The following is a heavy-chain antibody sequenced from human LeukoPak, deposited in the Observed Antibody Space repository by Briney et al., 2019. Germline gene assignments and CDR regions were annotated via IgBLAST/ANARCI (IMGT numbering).Heavy chain of an antibody. CDR3: AKDFTDIVVVPAAPGGDY. V-gene: IGHV3-30*02. J-gene: IGHJ4*02. Sequence: PGGSLRLSCAASGFTFSSYGMHWVRQAPGKGLEWVAFIRYDGSNKYYADSVKGRFTISRDNSKNTLYLQMNSLRAEDTAVYYCAKDFTDIVVVPAAPGGDYWGQGTLVTVSS. CDR1: GFTFSSYG. CDR2: IRYDGSNK. D-gene: IGHD2-2*01.